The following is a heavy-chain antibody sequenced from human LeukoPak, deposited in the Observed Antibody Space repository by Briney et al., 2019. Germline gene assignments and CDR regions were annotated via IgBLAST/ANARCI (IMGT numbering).Heavy chain of an antibody. V-gene: IGHV6-1*01. D-gene: IGHD3-10*01. CDR2: TYYRSKWYN. CDR1: GDSVSSKNGA. Sequence: SQTLSLTCAVSGDSVSSKNGAWTWIRQSPSRGLEWLGRTYYRSKWYNDYAESMEGRMTISQDTSKNQYSLHLNSVTPDDTAVYSCAKSRGPGSHWFDPWGQGTLVTVSS. J-gene: IGHJ5*02. CDR3: AKSRGPGSHWFDP.